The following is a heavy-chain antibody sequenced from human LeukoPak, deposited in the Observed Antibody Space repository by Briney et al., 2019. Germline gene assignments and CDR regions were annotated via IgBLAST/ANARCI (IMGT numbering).Heavy chain of an antibody. CDR1: GFTFSSYS. V-gene: IGHV3-23*01. CDR3: AKHMIRGVTRWFDP. CDR2: ISGSGGST. J-gene: IGHJ5*02. D-gene: IGHD3-10*01. Sequence: PGGSLRLSCAASGFTFSSYSMNWVRQAPGKGLEWVSGISGSGGSTYFADSVKGRFTISRDNSKNTLYLQMKSLRAEDTAVYYCAKHMIRGVTRWFDPWGQGTLATVSS.